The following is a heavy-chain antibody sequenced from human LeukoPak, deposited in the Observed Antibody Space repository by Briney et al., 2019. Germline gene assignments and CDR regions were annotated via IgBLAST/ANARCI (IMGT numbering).Heavy chain of an antibody. CDR3: ARGDLHSIAAAGPPHYYYYYYMDV. V-gene: IGHV4-61*01. Sequence: SETLSLTCTVSGGSISSSSYYWSWIRQPPGKGLEWIGYIYYSGSTNYNPSLKSRVTISVDTSKNQFSLKLSSVTAADTAVYYCARGDLHSIAAAGPPHYYYYYYMDVWGKGTTVTISS. CDR1: GGSISSSSYY. D-gene: IGHD6-13*01. CDR2: IYYSGST. J-gene: IGHJ6*03.